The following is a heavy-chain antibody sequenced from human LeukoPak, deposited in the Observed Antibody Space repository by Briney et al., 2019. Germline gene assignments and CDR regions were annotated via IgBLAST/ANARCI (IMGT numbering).Heavy chain of an antibody. CDR3: ARQVVPAAIDY. CDR1: GFTFSSYS. V-gene: IGHV3-21*01. D-gene: IGHD2-2*01. CDR2: ISSSSSYI. Sequence: NPGGSLKLSCAASGFTFSSYSMNWVRQAPGKGLEWVSSISSSSSYIYYADSVKGRFTFSRDNAKNSLYLQMNSLRAEDTAVYYCARQVVPAAIDYWGQGTLVTVSS. J-gene: IGHJ4*02.